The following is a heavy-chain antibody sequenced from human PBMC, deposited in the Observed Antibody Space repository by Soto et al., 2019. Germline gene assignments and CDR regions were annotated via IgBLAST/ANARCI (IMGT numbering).Heavy chain of an antibody. Sequence: QVQLVQSGAEVKKPGSSVKVSCKASGGTFSTYTITWVRQAPGQGLEWMGRIIPIIGIINYAQKFQGRVTITADKITGTAYMKLTRLRPDVTAVXXCXXXXXXXXXXXXXXXXPXGQGTLVTVSS. J-gene: IGHJ4*02. CDR3: XXXXXXXXXXXXXXXXP. CDR2: IIPIIGII. V-gene: IGHV1-69*02. CDR1: GGTFSTYT.